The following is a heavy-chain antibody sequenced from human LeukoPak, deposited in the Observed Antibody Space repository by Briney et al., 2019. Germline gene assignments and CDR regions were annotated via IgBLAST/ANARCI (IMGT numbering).Heavy chain of an antibody. Sequence: ASVRVSCKASGYTFTGYYMHWVRQAPGQGLEWMGRINPNSGGTNYAQKFQGRVTMTRDTSISTAYMKLSRLRSDDTAVYYCARDDWGDYWYFDLWGRGTLVTVSS. V-gene: IGHV1-2*06. J-gene: IGHJ2*01. CDR2: INPNSGGT. D-gene: IGHD3-9*01. CDR1: GYTFTGYY. CDR3: ARDDWGDYWYFDL.